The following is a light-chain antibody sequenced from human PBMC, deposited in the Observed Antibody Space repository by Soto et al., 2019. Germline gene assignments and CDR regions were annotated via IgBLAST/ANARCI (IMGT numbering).Light chain of an antibody. V-gene: IGLV1-47*02. CDR3: QSYDTSLSPLVV. CDR1: SSNIGSNY. Sequence: QSVLTQPPSASGTPGQRVTISCSGSSSNIGSNYVYWYQQLPGTAPKLLIYVNNNRPSGVPDRFSGSKSGTSASLAITGLQAEDEADYYCQSYDTSLSPLVVFGGGTKLTVL. J-gene: IGLJ2*01. CDR2: VNN.